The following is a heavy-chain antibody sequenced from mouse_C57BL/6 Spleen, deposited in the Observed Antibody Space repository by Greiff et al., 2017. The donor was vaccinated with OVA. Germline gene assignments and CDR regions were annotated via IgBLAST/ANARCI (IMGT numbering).Heavy chain of an antibody. J-gene: IGHJ2*01. V-gene: IGHV1-80*01. Sequence: QVQLQQSGAELVKPGASVKISCKASGYAFSSYWMNWVKQRPGKGLEWIGQIYPGDGDTNYNGKFKGKATLTADKSSSTAYMQLSSLTSEDSAVYFCARRNYGNPFFDYWGQGTTLTVSS. CDR1: GYAFSSYW. CDR2: IYPGDGDT. CDR3: ARRNYGNPFFDY. D-gene: IGHD2-1*01.